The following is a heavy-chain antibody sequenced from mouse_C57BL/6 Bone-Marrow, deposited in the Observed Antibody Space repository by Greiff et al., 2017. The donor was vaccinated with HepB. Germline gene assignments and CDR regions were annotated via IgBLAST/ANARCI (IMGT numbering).Heavy chain of an antibody. D-gene: IGHD2-1*01. V-gene: IGHV1-54*01. Sequence: QVQLKESGAELVRPGTSVKVSCKASGYAFTNYLIEWVKQRPGQGLEWIGVINPGSGGTNYNEKFKGKATQTADKSSSTAYMQLSSLTSEDSAVYFCARWGGNWGFADWGQGTLVTVSA. CDR3: ARWGGNWGFAD. J-gene: IGHJ3*01. CDR1: GYAFTNYL. CDR2: INPGSGGT.